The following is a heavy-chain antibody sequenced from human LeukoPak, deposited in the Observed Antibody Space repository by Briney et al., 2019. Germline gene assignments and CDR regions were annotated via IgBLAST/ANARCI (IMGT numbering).Heavy chain of an antibody. D-gene: IGHD6-13*01. Sequence: GGSLRLSCTASGFTVSLNYMSWVRQAPGKGLEWVSVIYSGGDTDYTDSVKGRFTISRDNSKNILYLQMNSLRAEDTAVYYCATIAPAGISTVYWDQGTLVTVSS. CDR3: ATIAPAGISTVY. CDR1: GFTVSLNY. CDR2: IYSGGDT. V-gene: IGHV3-66*01. J-gene: IGHJ4*02.